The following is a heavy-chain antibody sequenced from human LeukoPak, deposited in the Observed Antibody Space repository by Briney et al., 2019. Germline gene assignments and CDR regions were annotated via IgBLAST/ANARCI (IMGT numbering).Heavy chain of an antibody. J-gene: IGHJ4*02. CDR3: ARVLSGNYYNGLGY. Sequence: KTGGSLRLSCAVSGFTFRTYSMNWVRQAPGKGLEWVSSHSSSGGYTNYADSVKGRFTISRDNAKNSLFLQMNSLRADDTAVYYCARVLSGNYYNGLGYWGQGTLVTVSS. CDR1: GFTFRTYS. CDR2: HSSSGGYT. D-gene: IGHD1-26*01. V-gene: IGHV3-21*06.